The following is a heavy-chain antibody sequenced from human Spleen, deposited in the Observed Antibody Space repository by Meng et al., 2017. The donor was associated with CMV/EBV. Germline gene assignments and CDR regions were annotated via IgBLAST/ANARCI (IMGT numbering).Heavy chain of an antibody. CDR2: ISYDGSNK. V-gene: IGHV3-30*18. Sequence: ASGFTFSSYGMHWVRQAPGKGLEWVAVISYDGSNKYYADSVKGRFTISRDNSKNTLYLQMNSLRAEDTAVYYCAKDYVPSGSYFTGYWGQGTLVTVSS. J-gene: IGHJ4*02. CDR1: GFTFSSYG. CDR3: AKDYVPSGSYFTGY. D-gene: IGHD1-26*01.